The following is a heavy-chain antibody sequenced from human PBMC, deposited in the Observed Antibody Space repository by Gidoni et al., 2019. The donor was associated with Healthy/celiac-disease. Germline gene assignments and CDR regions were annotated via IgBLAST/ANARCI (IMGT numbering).Heavy chain of an antibody. CDR2: IWYDGSNK. Sequence: QVQLVESGGGVVQPGRSLRLSCAAAGFTFSSYGMHGVRQAPGKGLEWAVVIWYDGSNKYYADSVKGRFTISRDNSKNTLYLQMNSLRAEDTAVYYCARDRGVPGANTAMGEFDYWGQGTLVTVSS. J-gene: IGHJ4*02. CDR1: GFTFSSYG. V-gene: IGHV3-33*01. D-gene: IGHD5-18*01. CDR3: ARDRGVPGANTAMGEFDY.